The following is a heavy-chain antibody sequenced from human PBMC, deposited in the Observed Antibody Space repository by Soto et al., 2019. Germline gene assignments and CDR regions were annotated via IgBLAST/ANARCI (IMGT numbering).Heavy chain of an antibody. Sequence: SVKVSCKASGGSFGNSAINWVRQTPGQGLEWLGGFIPVYRTLNYAQKFQGRVTITADESTGTAYMTLSSLASDDTAVYYCATGVIWIGYFTVDFWGQGTRVTVSS. CDR2: FIPVYRTL. J-gene: IGHJ4*02. D-gene: IGHD3-3*01. CDR1: GGSFGNSA. CDR3: ATGVIWIGYFTVDF. V-gene: IGHV1-69*13.